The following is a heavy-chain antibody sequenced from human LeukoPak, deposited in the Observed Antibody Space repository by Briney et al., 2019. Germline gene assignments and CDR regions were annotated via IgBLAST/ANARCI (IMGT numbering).Heavy chain of an antibody. V-gene: IGHV4-59*01. D-gene: IGHD4-17*01. CDR1: GGSISSYY. J-gene: IGHJ6*02. CDR2: IYYSGST. Sequence: PSETLSLTCTVSGGSISSYYWSWIRQPPGKGLEWIGYIYYSGSTNYNPSLKSRVTISVDTSKNQFSLKLSSATAADTAVYYCARVEGWTTPTGFHYYGMDVWGQGTTVTVSS. CDR3: ARVEGWTTPTGFHYYGMDV.